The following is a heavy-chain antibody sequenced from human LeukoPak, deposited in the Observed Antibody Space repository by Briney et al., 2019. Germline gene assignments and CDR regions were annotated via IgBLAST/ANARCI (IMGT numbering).Heavy chain of an antibody. CDR3: AKVGPAGSGYIDC. V-gene: IGHV3-9*01. CDR2: ISWNSGSI. J-gene: IGHJ4*02. D-gene: IGHD2-15*01. CDR1: GFTFDDYA. Sequence: GGSLRLSCAASGFTFDDYAMHWVRQAPGKGLEWVSGISWNSGSIGYADSVRGRFTISRDISKNTLYLQMNSLRAEDTAVYYCAKVGPAGSGYIDCWGQGTLVTVSS.